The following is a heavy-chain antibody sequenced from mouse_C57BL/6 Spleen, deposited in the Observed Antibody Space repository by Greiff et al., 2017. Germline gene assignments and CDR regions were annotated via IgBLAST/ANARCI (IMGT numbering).Heavy chain of an antibody. CDR2: IDPSDSET. V-gene: IGHV1-52*01. Sequence: QVQLKQPGAELVRPGSSVKLSCKASGYTFTSYWMHWVKQRPIQGLEWIGNIDPSDSETHYNQKFKDKATLTVDKSSSTAYMQLSSLTSEDSAVYYCATGRTYYFDYWGQGTTLTVSS. D-gene: IGHD4-1*01. CDR3: ATGRTYYFDY. CDR1: GYTFTSYW. J-gene: IGHJ2*01.